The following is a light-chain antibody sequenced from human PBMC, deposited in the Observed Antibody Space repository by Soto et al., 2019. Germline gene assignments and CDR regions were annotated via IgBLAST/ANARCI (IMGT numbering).Light chain of an antibody. Sequence: QSALTQPASVSGSDGQSITISCTGTSSDVGGYNHVSWYQQRPGQAPKLMIYEVSNRPSGISNRFSGSKSANTASLTISGLQGDDEADYYCSSYTSSSTYVFGTGTKVTVL. V-gene: IGLV2-14*01. CDR1: SSDVGGYNH. J-gene: IGLJ1*01. CDR3: SSYTSSSTYV. CDR2: EVS.